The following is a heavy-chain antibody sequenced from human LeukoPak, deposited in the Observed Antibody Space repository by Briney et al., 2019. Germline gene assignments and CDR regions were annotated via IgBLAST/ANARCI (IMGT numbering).Heavy chain of an antibody. J-gene: IGHJ4*02. CDR3: AKDYVMATIDY. Sequence: GGSLRLSCSASGFTFTTYGMNWVRQAPGKGLEWVSGIGGSGTRTYYADSVKGRFTISRDNSKNTLYLQMNSLRAEDTAVYYCAKDYVMATIDYWGQGTLVTVSS. V-gene: IGHV3-23*01. CDR1: GFTFTTYG. D-gene: IGHD5-24*01. CDR2: IGGSGTRT.